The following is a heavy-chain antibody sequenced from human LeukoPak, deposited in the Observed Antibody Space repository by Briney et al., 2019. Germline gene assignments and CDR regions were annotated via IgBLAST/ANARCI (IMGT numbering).Heavy chain of an antibody. V-gene: IGHV4-4*07. D-gene: IGHD3-3*01. CDR2: IYTSGRT. CDR3: ARDSSGSSIWFDP. CDR1: GGSISSYY. Sequence: SETLSLTCTVSGGSISSYYWSWLRQPAGKGLEWIGRIYTSGRTNYNPSLKRRVTISVDTFKNQFSLKLSSVTAADTAVYYCARDSSGSSIWFDPWGQGTLVTVSS. J-gene: IGHJ5*02.